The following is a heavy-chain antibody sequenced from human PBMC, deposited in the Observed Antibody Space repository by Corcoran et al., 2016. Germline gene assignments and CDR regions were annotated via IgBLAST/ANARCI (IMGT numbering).Heavy chain of an antibody. Sequence: QVQLVQSGAEVKKPGASVKVSCKASGYTFTGYYMHWVRQAPGQGLEWMGWINPNSGGTNYARKFQGRVTMTRDTSISTAYRELSRLRSDDTAVAYCARAGYCSSTSGYGGWFDPWGQGTLVTVCS. CDR2: INPNSGGT. D-gene: IGHD2-2*01. J-gene: IGHJ5*02. V-gene: IGHV1-2*02. CDR1: GYTFTGYY. CDR3: ARAGYCSSTSGYGGWFDP.